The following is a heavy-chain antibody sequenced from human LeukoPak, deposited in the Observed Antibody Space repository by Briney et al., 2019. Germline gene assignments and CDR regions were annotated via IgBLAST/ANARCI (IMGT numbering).Heavy chain of an antibody. Sequence: ASVKVSCKASGCTFTSYGITWVRQAPGQGLEWMGWISAYNGYTNYAQKLQGRVTMTTDTSTSTAYMELETLRSDDTAVYFCARGGSSTTCDYWGQGTLVTVSS. V-gene: IGHV1-18*01. D-gene: IGHD2-2*01. CDR1: GCTFTSYG. CDR2: ISAYNGYT. J-gene: IGHJ4*02. CDR3: ARGGSSTTCDY.